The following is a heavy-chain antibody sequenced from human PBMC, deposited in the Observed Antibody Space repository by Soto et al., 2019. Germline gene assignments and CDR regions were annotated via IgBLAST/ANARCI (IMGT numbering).Heavy chain of an antibody. V-gene: IGHV1-46*01. D-gene: IGHD1-7*01. CDR1: GYTFTSYY. CDR3: ARDTANNLAAGTNYYFDY. J-gene: IGHJ4*02. CDR2: INPSGGST. Sequence: ASVKVSCKASGYTFTSYYMHWVRQAPGQGLEWMGIINPSGGSTSYAQKFQGRVTMTRDTSTSTVYMELSSLRSEDTAVYYCARDTANNLAAGTNYYFDYWGQGTLVTVSS.